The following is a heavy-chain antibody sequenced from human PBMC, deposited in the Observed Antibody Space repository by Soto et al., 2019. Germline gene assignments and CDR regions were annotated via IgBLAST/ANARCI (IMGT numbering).Heavy chain of an antibody. V-gene: IGHV1-2*04. CDR3: ARTRNNERAGIYGMDV. CDR1: GYTFTNYY. CDR2: IDGDSGDP. Sequence: QVQLVQAVDEVKKPGASVKVSCKASGYTFTNYYIHLVRQAPGQGLEWMGGIDGDSGDPQDTQKFQGWGIMNRDTSITTAYIVLRRLPSDDTASYYWARTRNNERAGIYGMDVWGPGTTVTVSS. D-gene: IGHD3-10*01. J-gene: IGHJ6*02.